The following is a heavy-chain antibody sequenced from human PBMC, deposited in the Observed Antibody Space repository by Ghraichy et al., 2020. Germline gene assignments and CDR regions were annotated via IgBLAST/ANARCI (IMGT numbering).Heavy chain of an antibody. CDR3: AIGSNYDGSGSPFDY. J-gene: IGHJ4*02. CDR1: GFTFSSYA. Sequence: GGSLRLSCAASGFTFSSYAMSWVRQAPGKGLEWVSDISGSGGSTYYVDSVQGRFTISRDNSKNTLYLQMNSLRAEDTAVYYFAIGSNYDGSGSPFDYWGQGTMVTVSS. CDR2: ISGSGGST. V-gene: IGHV3-23*01. D-gene: IGHD3-10*01.